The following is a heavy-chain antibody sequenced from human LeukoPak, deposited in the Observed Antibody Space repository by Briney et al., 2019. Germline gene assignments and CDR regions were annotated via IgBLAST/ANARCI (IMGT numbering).Heavy chain of an antibody. CDR2: ISSGGSYE. D-gene: IGHD3-10*01. J-gene: IGHJ4*02. Sequence: GGSLRLSCAASGFTFSSYAMHWVRQPPGKGLEWVSIISSGGSYEYYADSVKGRFTISRDNSKNTLFLQLNSLRAEDTALYYCARDSTYYYESGSSGPHYFDNWGQGTLVTVSS. V-gene: IGHV3-30*01. CDR1: GFTFSSYA. CDR3: ARDSTYYYESGSSGPHYFDN.